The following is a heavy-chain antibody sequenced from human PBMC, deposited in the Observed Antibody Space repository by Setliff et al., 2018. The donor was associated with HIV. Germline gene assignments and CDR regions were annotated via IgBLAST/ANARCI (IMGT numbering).Heavy chain of an antibody. V-gene: IGHV3-23*05. D-gene: IGHD2-8*02. J-gene: IGHJ4*02. Sequence: PSETLSLSCAASTFSVSEYAMSWVRQAPGKGLEWVSAVSNTGRRTFYADSVKGRFTISKDNFENVVYLQMNSLRVDDTAVYYCVEDAYSTGKPGISWGQGTQVTVSS. CDR1: TFSVSEYA. CDR2: VSNTGRRT. CDR3: VEDAYSTGKPGIS.